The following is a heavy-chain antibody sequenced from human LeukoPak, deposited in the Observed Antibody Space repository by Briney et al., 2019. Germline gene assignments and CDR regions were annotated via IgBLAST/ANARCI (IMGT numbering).Heavy chain of an antibody. CDR2: MNPNSGNT. D-gene: IGHD2-2*01. Sequence: ASVKVSCKASGYTFTSYDINWVRQATGQGLEWMGWMNPNSGNTGYAQKFQGRVTMTRNTSISTAYMELSSLRSEDTAVYYCARTYVVVVPAAMTYYYYYGMDVWGQGTTVTVSS. CDR3: ARTYVVVVPAAMTYYYYYGMDV. V-gene: IGHV1-8*01. CDR1: GYTFTSYD. J-gene: IGHJ6*02.